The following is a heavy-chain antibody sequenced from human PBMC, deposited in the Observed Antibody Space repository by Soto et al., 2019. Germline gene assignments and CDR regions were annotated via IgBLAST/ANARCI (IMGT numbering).Heavy chain of an antibody. Sequence: GASVKVSCKASGYTFTSYDINWVRQATGQGLEWMGWMNPNSGNTGYAQKFQGRVTMTRNTPISTAYMELSSLRSEDTAVYYCARGPQGSYDFWSGYYTGNYYYYMDVWGKGTTVTVSS. CDR1: GYTFTSYD. CDR3: ARGPQGSYDFWSGYYTGNYYYYMDV. V-gene: IGHV1-8*01. J-gene: IGHJ6*03. D-gene: IGHD3-3*01. CDR2: MNPNSGNT.